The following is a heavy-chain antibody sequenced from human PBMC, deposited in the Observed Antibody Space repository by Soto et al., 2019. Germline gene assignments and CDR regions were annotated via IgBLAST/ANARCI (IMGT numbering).Heavy chain of an antibody. Sequence: GESLKISCKGSGYSFTSYWISWVRQMLGKGLEWMGIINTGDSDTRNSPSFQAQVTIKADKSISTAYLQGSSLKASDTAMYYCARRGGSGLDYWGQGTLVTVSS. CDR3: ARRGGSGLDY. CDR2: INTGDSDT. D-gene: IGHD6-19*01. CDR1: GYSFTSYW. J-gene: IGHJ4*02. V-gene: IGHV5-51*01.